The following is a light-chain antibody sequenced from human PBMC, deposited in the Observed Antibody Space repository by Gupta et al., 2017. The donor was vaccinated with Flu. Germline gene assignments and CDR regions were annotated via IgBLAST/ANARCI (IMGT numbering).Light chain of an antibody. Sequence: QSALTQPASVSGSPGQSITISCTGTSSDVGDYKYVSWYQQHPGKAPKLMISELSKRPSGVSNRFSGSKSGNTASLTISGLQAEDEADYYCISYTSRNTFVFGTGTKVTVL. J-gene: IGLJ1*01. CDR1: SSDVGDYKY. V-gene: IGLV2-14*01. CDR2: ELS. CDR3: ISYTSRNTFV.